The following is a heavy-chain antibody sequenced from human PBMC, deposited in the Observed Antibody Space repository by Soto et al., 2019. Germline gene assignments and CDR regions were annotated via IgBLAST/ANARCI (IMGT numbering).Heavy chain of an antibody. J-gene: IGHJ4*02. CDR1: GFTFSSYG. D-gene: IGHD3-10*01. Sequence: QVQLVESGGGVVQPGKSLRLSCAGSGFTFSSYGMDWVRQAPGKGLEWVAVISYDGSNKYYGDSVKGRFTISRDNSKNTLYLQMSSLRADDTAVYYCAKHRMGAGIRGYFDYWGQGTLVTVSS. CDR3: AKHRMGAGIRGYFDY. V-gene: IGHV3-30*18. CDR2: ISYDGSNK.